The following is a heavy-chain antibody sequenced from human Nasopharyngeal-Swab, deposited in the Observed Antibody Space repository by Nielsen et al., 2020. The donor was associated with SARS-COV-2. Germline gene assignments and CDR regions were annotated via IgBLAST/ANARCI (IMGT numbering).Heavy chain of an antibody. Sequence: GSLRLSCIVSGDSMSRFWWSWIRQAPGKGLEWVGYISATGTTTYNPSLKSRATIFIDSSRRQFSLRLSSVTAADTAVYYCATDLGHFGGENRFDSWGQGTLVTVSS. CDR3: ATDLGHFGGENRFDS. CDR1: GDSMSRFW. CDR2: ISATGTT. V-gene: IGHV4-4*08. J-gene: IGHJ4*02. D-gene: IGHD2-21*01.